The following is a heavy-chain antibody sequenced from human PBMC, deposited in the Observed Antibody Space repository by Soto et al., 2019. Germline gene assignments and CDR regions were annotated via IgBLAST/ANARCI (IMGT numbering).Heavy chain of an antibody. CDR1: GGSISRGDYY. CDR2: IYYSGST. J-gene: IGHJ6*02. D-gene: IGHD3-3*01. V-gene: IGHV4-30-4*01. Sequence: SETLSLTCTFSGGSISRGDYYWGWIGQPPGKGLEWIGYIYYSGSTYYNPSLKSRVTISVDTSKNQFSLKLSSVTAADTAVYYCARDNILGILYGGMDVWGQGTTVTVSS. CDR3: ARDNILGILYGGMDV.